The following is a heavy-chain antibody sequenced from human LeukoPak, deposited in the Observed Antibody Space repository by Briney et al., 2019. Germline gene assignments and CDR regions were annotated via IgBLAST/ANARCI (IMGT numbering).Heavy chain of an antibody. CDR1: GYTFTSYG. J-gene: IGHJ4*02. Sequence: GASVKVSCKASGYTFTSYGISWVRQAPGQGLEWMGWISAHNGNTNYAQKLQGRVTMTTDTSTSTAYLELRSLRSDDTAVYYFARDDLRSGWYYYFDYWGQGTLVTVSS. CDR2: ISAHNGNT. CDR3: ARDDLRSGWYYYFDY. V-gene: IGHV1-18*01. D-gene: IGHD6-19*01.